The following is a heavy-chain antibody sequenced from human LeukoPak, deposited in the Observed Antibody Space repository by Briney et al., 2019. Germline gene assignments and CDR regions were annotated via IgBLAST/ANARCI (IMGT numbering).Heavy chain of an antibody. V-gene: IGHV4-34*01. J-gene: IGHJ4*02. CDR3: ARDSHSGFQ. Sequence: PSETLSLTCTVSDGSFNFYFWHWIRQPPGKGLDWIREIDNRGSTQYNPSLRSRVTISVDTSRNQFSLELTSVTAADTAVYFCARDSHSGFQWGQGTLVTVSS. CDR1: DGSFNFYF. CDR2: IDNRGST. D-gene: IGHD3-10*01.